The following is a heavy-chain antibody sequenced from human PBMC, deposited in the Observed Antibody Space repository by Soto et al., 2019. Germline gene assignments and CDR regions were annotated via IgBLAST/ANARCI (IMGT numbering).Heavy chain of an antibody. Sequence: PGGSLRLSCAASGFSFSSYSMNWVRQAPGKGLEWVSYISSSSSTIYYADSVKGRFTFSRDNAKNSLYLQMNSLRAEDTAVYYCARAGGTSNIVATRALCLWGQGTLVTVSS. CDR3: ARAGGTSNIVATRALCL. V-gene: IGHV3-48*01. J-gene: IGHJ4*02. CDR2: ISSSSSTI. CDR1: GFSFSSYS. D-gene: IGHD5-12*01.